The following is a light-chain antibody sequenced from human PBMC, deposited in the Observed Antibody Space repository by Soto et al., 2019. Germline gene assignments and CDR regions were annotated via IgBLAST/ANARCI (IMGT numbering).Light chain of an antibody. V-gene: IGKV3D-15*01. Sequence: EIVLTQSPGTLSLSPGERATLSCRSSQSVSSAYLAWYHQRPGQAPRLLIYGTSTRATGIPARFSGSGSGTEFTLTISSLQSEDFAVYYCQQYNNWLSITFGQGTRLEIK. CDR3: QQYNNWLSIT. CDR2: GTS. J-gene: IGKJ5*01. CDR1: QSVSSAY.